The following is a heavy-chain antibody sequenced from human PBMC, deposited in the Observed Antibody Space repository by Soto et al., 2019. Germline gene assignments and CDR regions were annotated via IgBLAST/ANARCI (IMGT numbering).Heavy chain of an antibody. D-gene: IGHD1-26*01. J-gene: IGHJ4*02. CDR2: ISGSGGTT. V-gene: IGHV3-23*01. Sequence: GGSLRLSCAASEFTFSSYAMSWVRQAPGKGLEWVADISGSGGTTNYADPVKGRFTISRNNFKNILYLQMNSLKTEDTAVYYCITTYSGTPARPYLDLWGQGTPVTVSS. CDR1: EFTFSSYA. CDR3: ITTYSGTPARPYLDL.